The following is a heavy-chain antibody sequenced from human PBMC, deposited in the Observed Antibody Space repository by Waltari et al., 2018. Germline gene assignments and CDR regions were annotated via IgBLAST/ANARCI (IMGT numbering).Heavy chain of an antibody. D-gene: IGHD3-9*01. Sequence: CAASGFTFSSYSMNWVRQAPGKGLGGVSFIIGCGSVIYYSDSVKGRFNISRDNAKNSLYLQMNSRRDEDTAVYYCARDYHRDFDSLSGFDPWGQGTLVTVSS. CDR1: GFTFSSYS. CDR3: ARDYHRDFDSLSGFDP. V-gene: IGHV3-48*02. J-gene: IGHJ5*02. CDR2: IIGCGSVI.